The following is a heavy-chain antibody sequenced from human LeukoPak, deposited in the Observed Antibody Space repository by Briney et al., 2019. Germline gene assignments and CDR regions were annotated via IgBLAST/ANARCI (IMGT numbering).Heavy chain of an antibody. V-gene: IGHV3-20*04. CDR3: AKANSAYYYYDSSGYYKS. D-gene: IGHD3-22*01. CDR1: GFTFDDYG. CDR2: INWNGGST. J-gene: IGHJ4*02. Sequence: GGSLRLSCAASGFTFDDYGMSWVRQAPGKGLEWVSGINWNGGSTGYADSVKGRFTISRDNAKNSLYLQMNSLRAEDTALYYCAKANSAYYYYDSSGYYKSWGQGTLVTVSS.